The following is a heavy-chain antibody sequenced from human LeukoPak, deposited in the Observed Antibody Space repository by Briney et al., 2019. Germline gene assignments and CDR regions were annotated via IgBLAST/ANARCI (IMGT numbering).Heavy chain of an antibody. V-gene: IGHV1-46*01. CDR3: ARAFTVAGNSDAFDI. J-gene: IGHJ3*02. CDR1: GYTFTSYY. Sequence: GASVKVSCKASGYTFTSYYMHWVRQAPGQGLEWMGIINPSGGSTSYAQKFQGRVTMTRDTSTSTVYMELSSRRSEDTAVYYCARAFTVAGNSDAFDIWGQGTMVTVSS. D-gene: IGHD6-19*01. CDR2: INPSGGST.